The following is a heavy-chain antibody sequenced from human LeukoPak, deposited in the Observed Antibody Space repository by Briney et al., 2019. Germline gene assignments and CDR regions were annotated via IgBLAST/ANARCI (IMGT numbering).Heavy chain of an antibody. CDR3: ARSGEVGTYYMDV. D-gene: IGHD3-10*01. Sequence: GGSLRLSCAASGFTFSSYGMHWVRQAPGKGLEWVAFIRYDGNNKYYADSVKGRFTISRDNAKNSLYLQMNSLRAEDTAVYYCARSGEVGTYYMDVWGKGTTVTVSS. J-gene: IGHJ6*03. CDR2: IRYDGNNK. CDR1: GFTFSSYG. V-gene: IGHV3-30*02.